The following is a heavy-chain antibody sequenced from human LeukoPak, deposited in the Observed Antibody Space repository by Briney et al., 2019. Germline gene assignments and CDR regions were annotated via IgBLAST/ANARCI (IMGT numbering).Heavy chain of an antibody. CDR3: VRGGGSSAYYYSSY. CDR2: IYSGGST. CDR1: GFTVSSNY. J-gene: IGHJ4*02. D-gene: IGHD3-22*01. V-gene: IGHV3-53*01. Sequence: GGSLRLSCAASGFTVSSNYMSWVRQAPGKGLEWVSVIYSGGSTYYADSVKGRFTISRDNSKNTLYLQMNSLRAEDTAVYYCVRGGGSSAYYYSSYWGQGTLVTVSS.